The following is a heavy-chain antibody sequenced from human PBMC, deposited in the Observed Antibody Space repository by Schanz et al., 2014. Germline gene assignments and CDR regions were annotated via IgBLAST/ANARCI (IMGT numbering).Heavy chain of an antibody. Sequence: QVQLVESGGGVVQPGRSLRLSCAASGFIFSSYGLHWVRQAPGKGLEWVAFIWYDGSNKYYADSVKGRFTISRDNSKSTLYLQMNSLRAEDTAVYYCAKQIHYDILTVTRNWGQGTLVSVSS. CDR2: IWYDGSNK. CDR1: GFIFSSYG. D-gene: IGHD3-9*01. V-gene: IGHV3-33*06. CDR3: AKQIHYDILTVTRN. J-gene: IGHJ4*02.